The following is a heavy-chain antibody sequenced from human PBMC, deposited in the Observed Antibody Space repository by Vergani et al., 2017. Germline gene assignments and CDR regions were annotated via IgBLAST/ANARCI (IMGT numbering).Heavy chain of an antibody. CDR3: ARHKDIVVXPAANRPSVGWFDP. Sequence: EVQLVQSGAEVKTPGESLTISCKGSGYIFTSYWIGWVRQMPGKGLEWMGIIYPGDSDTRYSPSFQGQVTISADKSISTAYLQWSSLKASDTAMYYCARHKDIVVXPAANRPSVGWFDPWGQATLVTVSS. V-gene: IGHV5-51*01. CDR1: GYIFTSYW. J-gene: IGHJ5*02. CDR2: IYPGDSDT. D-gene: IGHD2-2*01.